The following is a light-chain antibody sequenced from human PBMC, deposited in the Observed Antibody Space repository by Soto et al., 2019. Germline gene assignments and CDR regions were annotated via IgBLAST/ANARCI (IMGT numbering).Light chain of an antibody. V-gene: IGKV3-15*01. CDR3: PQYNNWPFT. J-gene: IGKJ3*01. CDR1: QSISSN. Sequence: EIVMTQSPATLSVSPGERATLSCRASQSISSNLAWYQQKPGQAPRLLIYGASTRATGIPATFSGSGSGTEFTLPISSLQSEDFAVYYCPQYNNWPFTFGPGTKVDIK. CDR2: GAS.